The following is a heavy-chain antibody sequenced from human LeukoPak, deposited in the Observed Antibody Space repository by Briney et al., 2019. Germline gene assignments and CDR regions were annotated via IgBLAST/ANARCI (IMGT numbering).Heavy chain of an antibody. CDR1: GFTFDDYA. CDR3: AKDGGWRAAGTYYYYMDV. J-gene: IGHJ6*03. D-gene: IGHD6-13*01. V-gene: IGHV3-9*03. CDR2: ISWNSGSI. Sequence: GGSLRLSCAASGFTFDDYAMHWVRQAPGKGLEWVSGISWNSGSIGYADSVKGRFTISRDNAKNSLYLQMNSLRAEDMALYYCAKDGGWRAAGTYYYYMDVWGKGTTVTVSS.